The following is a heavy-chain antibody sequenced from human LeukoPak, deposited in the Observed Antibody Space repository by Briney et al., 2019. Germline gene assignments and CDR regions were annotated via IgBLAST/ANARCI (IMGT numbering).Heavy chain of an antibody. CDR2: IYTSGST. CDR1: GGSISSGSYY. Sequence: PSETLSLTCTVSGGSISSGSYYWSWIRQPAGKGLEWIGRIYTSGSTNYNPSLKSRVTISVDTSKNQFSLKLSSVTAADTAVYYCARDPSIAAAGTNWFDPWGQGTLVTVSS. V-gene: IGHV4-61*02. D-gene: IGHD6-13*01. J-gene: IGHJ5*02. CDR3: ARDPSIAAAGTNWFDP.